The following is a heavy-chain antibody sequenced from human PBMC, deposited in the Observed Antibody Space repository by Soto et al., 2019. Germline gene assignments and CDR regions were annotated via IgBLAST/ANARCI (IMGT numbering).Heavy chain of an antibody. CDR2: VSDGGST. CDR3: AKGRGQNYKCDMDV. D-gene: IGHD5-12*01. J-gene: IGHJ6*02. Sequence: EVQLLESGGGLVQPGGSLRLSCAASGFTFGSYFMRWVRQTPGQGLEWVSTVSDGGSTYYADSVKGRFTVSRDNSKNMVYLQMNSLRAEDTAVYYCAKGRGQNYKCDMDVWGRGTTVTVSS. CDR1: GFTFGSYF. V-gene: IGHV3-23*01.